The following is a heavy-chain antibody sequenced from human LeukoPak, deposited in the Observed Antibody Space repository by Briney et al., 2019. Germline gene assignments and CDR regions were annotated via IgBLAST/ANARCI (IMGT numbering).Heavy chain of an antibody. Sequence: GGSLRLSCAASGFTFSSYGMHWVRQAPGKGLEWVAFIRYDGSNKYYADSVKGRFTISRDNSKNTLYLQMNSLRAEDTAVYYCAKDDDYDSSHLWGQGTPVTVSS. V-gene: IGHV3-30*02. D-gene: IGHD3-22*01. J-gene: IGHJ4*02. CDR2: IRYDGSNK. CDR3: AKDDDYDSSHL. CDR1: GFTFSSYG.